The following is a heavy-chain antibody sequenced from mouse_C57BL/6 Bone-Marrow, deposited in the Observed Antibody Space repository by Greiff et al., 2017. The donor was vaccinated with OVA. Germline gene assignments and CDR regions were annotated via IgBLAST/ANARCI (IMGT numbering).Heavy chain of an antibody. Sequence: QVQLQQPGAELVKPGASVTLSCKASGYTFTSYWMQWVKQRPGQGLEWIGEIDPSDSYTNYNQKFKGKSTLTVDTSSSTACMQLSSLTSEDSAVYYCARRAITTNYWGQGTTLTVSS. CDR2: IDPSDSYT. V-gene: IGHV1-50*01. J-gene: IGHJ2*01. CDR3: ARRAITTNY. D-gene: IGHD1-1*01. CDR1: GYTFTSYW.